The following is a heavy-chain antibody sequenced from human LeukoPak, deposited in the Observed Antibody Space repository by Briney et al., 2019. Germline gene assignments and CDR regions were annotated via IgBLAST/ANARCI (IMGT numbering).Heavy chain of an antibody. D-gene: IGHD4-11*01. Sequence: PGGSLRLSCAASGFTFSNYAMTWVRQAPGKGLEWVSGISGSGGTTYYADSVKGRFTISRDNSKNTLFLQMNSLRAEDTAVYYCAKQGQSTDDYTDYWGQGTLVTVSS. CDR2: ISGSGGTT. CDR3: AKQGQSTDDYTDY. J-gene: IGHJ4*02. V-gene: IGHV3-23*01. CDR1: GFTFSNYA.